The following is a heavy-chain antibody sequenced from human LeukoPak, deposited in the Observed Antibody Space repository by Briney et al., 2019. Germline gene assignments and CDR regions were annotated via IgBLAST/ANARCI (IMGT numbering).Heavy chain of an antibody. J-gene: IGHJ4*02. CDR2: IFPSGGS. D-gene: IGHD3-10*01. CDR1: GESINNYF. Sequence: SETLSLTCTVSGESINNYFYSWLRQPAGKGLEWIGRIFPSGGSNYNPSLESRVTMSVDTSKSQVSLKLSSVTAADTAVYYCARGSSGSYFNYGGQGALVTVSP. V-gene: IGHV4-4*07. CDR3: ARGSSGSYFNY.